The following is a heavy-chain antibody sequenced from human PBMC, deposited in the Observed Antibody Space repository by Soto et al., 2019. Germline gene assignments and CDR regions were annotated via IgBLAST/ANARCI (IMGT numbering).Heavy chain of an antibody. CDR3: ARHHGPTTSENWFDP. D-gene: IGHD5-12*01. J-gene: IGHJ5*02. CDR1: GYTFFTYD. Sequence: ASVKVSCKASGYTFFTYDISWVRQAPGQGLEWMGWISTYSGDTKYAQKFQGRVTMTTDTSTTTAYLELRSLRSDDTAVYYCARHHGPTTSENWFDPWGKGTLVTVSS. CDR2: ISTYSGDT. V-gene: IGHV1-18*01.